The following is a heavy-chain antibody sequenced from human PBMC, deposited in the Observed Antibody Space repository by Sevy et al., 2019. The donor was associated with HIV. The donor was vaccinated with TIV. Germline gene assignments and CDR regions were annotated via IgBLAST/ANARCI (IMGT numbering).Heavy chain of an antibody. CDR1: GGSFSGYY. Sequence: SETLSLTCAVYGGSFSGYYWSWIRQTPGKGLEWIGEINHSGSTNYNPSLKSRVTISVDTSKNQFSLKLSSVTAADTAVYYCARGREGMDVWGQGTTVTVSS. CDR3: ARGREGMDV. V-gene: IGHV4-34*01. J-gene: IGHJ6*02. CDR2: INHSGST.